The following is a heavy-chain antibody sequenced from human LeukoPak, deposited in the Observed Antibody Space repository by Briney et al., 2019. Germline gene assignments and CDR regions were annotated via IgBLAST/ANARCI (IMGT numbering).Heavy chain of an antibody. V-gene: IGHV5-51*01. Sequence: LGESLKISCQGSGYSFSNYWIAWVRQMPGKGLEWMGIIYPGDSDTRYSPSFQGQVTISADKSISTAYLQWSSLKASDAAMYYCARLPTVTTYHYYHYMDVWGKGTTVTVSS. CDR2: IYPGDSDT. CDR3: ARLPTVTTYHYYHYMDV. J-gene: IGHJ6*03. D-gene: IGHD4-11*01. CDR1: GYSFSNYW.